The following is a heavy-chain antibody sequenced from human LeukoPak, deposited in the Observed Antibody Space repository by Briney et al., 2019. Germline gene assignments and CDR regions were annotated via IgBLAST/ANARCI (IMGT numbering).Heavy chain of an antibody. V-gene: IGHV3-33*01. D-gene: IGHD2-2*01. CDR2: IWYDGSNK. Sequence: GGSLRLSCAASGFTFSSYGMHWVRQAPGKGLEWVAVIWYDGSNKYYADSVKGRFTISRDNSKNTLYLQMNSLRAEDTAVYYCARSRGIVVPAAMSDYWGQGTLVTVSS. CDR3: ARSRGIVVPAAMSDY. CDR1: GFTFSSYG. J-gene: IGHJ4*02.